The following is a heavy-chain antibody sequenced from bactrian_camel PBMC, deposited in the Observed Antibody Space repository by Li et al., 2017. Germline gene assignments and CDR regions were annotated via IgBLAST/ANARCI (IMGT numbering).Heavy chain of an antibody. CDR3: ATMPPPWCAGGYCEVYELNY. CDR1: TDIYGWTW. Sequence: HVQLVESGGGSVQAGGSLRLSCTTSTDIYGWTWSCLGWFRQAPGKEREVVAAIDSDGSKTYADFAKGRFSISKDNPKSTLYLQMNSLKPEDTAMYYCATMPPPWCAGGYCEVYELNYWGQGTQVTVS. CDR2: IDSDGSK. D-gene: IGHD2*01. J-gene: IGHJ4*01. V-gene: IGHV3S53*01.